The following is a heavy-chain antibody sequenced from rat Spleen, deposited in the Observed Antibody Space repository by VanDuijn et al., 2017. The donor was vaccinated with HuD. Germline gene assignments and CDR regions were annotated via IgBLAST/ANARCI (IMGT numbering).Heavy chain of an antibody. D-gene: IGHD5-1*01. CDR2: ISSDGGRN. J-gene: IGHJ2*01. V-gene: IGHV5-29*01. CDR3: ARHDWEGDYFDY. Sequence: EVQLVESDGGLVQPGRSLKLSCAASGFTFSNYDMAWVRQAPKKGLEWVATISSDGGRNFYRDSVKGRFPISRDNAKSSLYLQMDSLRSEDTATYYCARHDWEGDYFDYWGQGVMVTVSS. CDR1: GFTFSNYD.